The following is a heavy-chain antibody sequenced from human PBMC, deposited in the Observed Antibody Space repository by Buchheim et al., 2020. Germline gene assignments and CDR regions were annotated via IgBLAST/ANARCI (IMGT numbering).Heavy chain of an antibody. Sequence: EVQLLESGGGLVQPGGSLRLSCADSGFTFSSYGMSWVRQAPGKGLEWVSATSYSGGSIYYADSVKGRVTISRDNSKNTLYPQMNSLRSEDTAVYYCAKSSGGYSYGPFDYWGQG. CDR3: AKSSGGYSYGPFDY. CDR1: GFTFSSYG. CDR2: TSYSGGSI. D-gene: IGHD5-18*01. J-gene: IGHJ4*02. V-gene: IGHV3-23*01.